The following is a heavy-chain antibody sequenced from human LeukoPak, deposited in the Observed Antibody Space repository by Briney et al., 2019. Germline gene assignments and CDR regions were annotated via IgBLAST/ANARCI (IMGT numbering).Heavy chain of an antibody. V-gene: IGHV4-38-2*01. J-gene: IGHJ4*02. Sequence: PSETLSLTCAVSGYSISSGYYWGWIRQPPGKGLEWIGSIYHSGSTYYNPSLKSRVTISVDTSKNQFSLKLSSVTAADMAVYYCARRVGIAAAGIDHWGQGTLVTVSS. D-gene: IGHD6-13*01. CDR1: GYSISSGYY. CDR3: ARRVGIAAAGIDH. CDR2: IYHSGST.